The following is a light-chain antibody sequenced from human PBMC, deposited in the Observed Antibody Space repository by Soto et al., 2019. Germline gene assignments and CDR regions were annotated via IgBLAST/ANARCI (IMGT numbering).Light chain of an antibody. CDR2: GAS. Sequence: EIVLTQSPGSLSLSPCDRATRSCKASQSVGNNVTWYQQNPGQAPKLLIFGASSRATGIPARFSGSGSGTDFTLTISRLQPADFALYYCQHYGAVPITFGQGTRLEIK. V-gene: IGKV3-20*01. CDR1: QSVGNN. CDR3: QHYGAVPIT. J-gene: IGKJ5*01.